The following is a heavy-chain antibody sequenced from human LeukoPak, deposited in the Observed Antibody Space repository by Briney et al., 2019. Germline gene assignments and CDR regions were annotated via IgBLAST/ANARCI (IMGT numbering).Heavy chain of an antibody. D-gene: IGHD6-6*01. CDR3: ARGVGSSSSNWFDP. Sequence: SETLSLTCTVSGDSISSGTYYWSWIRQPAGKGLEWIGRVYSSGNTNYNPSHKSRVTISIDTSKNQFSLKLSSVTAADTAAYYCARGVGSSSSNWFDPWGQGTLVTVSS. CDR1: GDSISSGTYY. CDR2: VYSSGNT. J-gene: IGHJ5*02. V-gene: IGHV4-61*02.